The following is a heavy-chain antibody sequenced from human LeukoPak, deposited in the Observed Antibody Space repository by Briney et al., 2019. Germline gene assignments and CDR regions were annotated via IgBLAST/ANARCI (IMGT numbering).Heavy chain of an antibody. Sequence: PGGSLRLSCAAPGFTFSSYEMNWVRQAPGKGLEWVSYISSSGSTIYYADSVKGRFTISRDNAKNSLYLQMNSLRAEDTAVYYCATTCGGDCSWAFDYWGQGTLVTVSS. CDR3: ATTCGGDCSWAFDY. CDR1: GFTFSSYE. V-gene: IGHV3-48*03. J-gene: IGHJ4*02. CDR2: ISSSGSTI. D-gene: IGHD2-21*02.